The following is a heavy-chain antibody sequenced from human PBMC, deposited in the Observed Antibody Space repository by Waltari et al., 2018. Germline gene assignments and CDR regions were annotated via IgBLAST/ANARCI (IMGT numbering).Heavy chain of an antibody. J-gene: IGHJ3*02. Sequence: QVQLVESGGGVVQPGRSLRLSCAASGFTFSSYGMHWVRQAPGKGLEWVAGIRDDGSNKYYADSVKGRFTSARDNSKNRLYLQMNSLRAEDTAMYYCAKLGSRDVPYMVVAPVALDIWGQGTRVTVSS. CDR3: AKLGSRDVPYMVVAPVALDI. CDR2: IRDDGSNK. CDR1: GFTFSSYG. D-gene: IGHD2-2*01. V-gene: IGHV3-30*18.